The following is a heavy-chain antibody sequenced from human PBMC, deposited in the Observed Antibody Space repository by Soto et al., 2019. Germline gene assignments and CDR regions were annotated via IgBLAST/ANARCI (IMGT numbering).Heavy chain of an antibody. Sequence: EVQLVESGGGLVQPGGSLRLSCAASGFTFSDHYMDWVRQAPGEGLEWVGRIKNKANSYTTEYAASVEDRFTISRDDSRNSLSLQMDARITEDTAVYYCTRVKLCGSAGCHRVLDVWGKETTVTVSS. D-gene: IGHD2-2*01. CDR2: IKNKANSYTT. CDR3: TRVKLCGSAGCHRVLDV. V-gene: IGHV3-72*01. J-gene: IGHJ6*04. CDR1: GFTFSDHY.